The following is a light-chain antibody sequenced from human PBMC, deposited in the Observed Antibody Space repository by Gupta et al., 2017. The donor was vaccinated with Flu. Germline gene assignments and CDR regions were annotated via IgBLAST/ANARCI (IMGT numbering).Light chain of an antibody. CDR1: QSVSSN. J-gene: IGKJ4*01. Sequence: ERATLTCRASQSVSSNLAWYQQKPGQAPRLLIYGASTMATGIPARFSGSGSGTEFTLTISSLQSEDFAVYYCQQYNNWPPLTFGGGTKVEIK. V-gene: IGKV3-15*01. CDR2: GAS. CDR3: QQYNNWPPLT.